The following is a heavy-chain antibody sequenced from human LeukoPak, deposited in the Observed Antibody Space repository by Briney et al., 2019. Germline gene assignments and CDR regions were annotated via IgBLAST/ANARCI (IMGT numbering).Heavy chain of an antibody. J-gene: IGHJ6*02. Sequence: GGSLRLSCTASGFTFGDYAMSWFRQASGKGLEWVGFIRSKAYGGTTEYAASVKGRFTISRDDSKSIAYLQMNSLKTEDTAVYYCTRDLGSFNYYYGMDVWGQGTTVTVSS. CDR3: TRDLGSFNYYYGMDV. CDR1: GFTFGDYA. V-gene: IGHV3-49*03. CDR2: IRSKAYGGTT. D-gene: IGHD6-13*01.